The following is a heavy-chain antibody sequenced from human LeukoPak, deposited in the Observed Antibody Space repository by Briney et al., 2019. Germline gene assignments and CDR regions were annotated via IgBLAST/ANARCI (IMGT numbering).Heavy chain of an antibody. V-gene: IGHV3-23*01. D-gene: IGHD2-2*01. J-gene: IGHJ5*02. CDR3: ARDLGCSSTSCYFHWFDP. CDR2: ISGSGGST. Sequence: PGGSLRLSCAASGFTFSSYAMSWVRQAPGKGLEWVSAISGSGGSTYYADSVKGRFTISRDNSKNTLYLQMDSLRSEDTAVYYCARDLGCSSTSCYFHWFDPWGQGTLVTVSS. CDR1: GFTFSSYA.